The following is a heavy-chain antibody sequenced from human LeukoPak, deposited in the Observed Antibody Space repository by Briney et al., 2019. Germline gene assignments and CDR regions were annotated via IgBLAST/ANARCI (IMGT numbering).Heavy chain of an antibody. CDR2: IKADVSDK. CDR1: GFTFSNFW. Sequence: PGGCPRLSCVASGFTFSNFWMSWVRQGPGKGLEWVASIKADVSDKRYLGSVTGRFTISRDNAKESVYLQMNSLRAEDMGVYYCTRVPTSGQSSAWGQGALVS. J-gene: IGHJ5*02. V-gene: IGHV3-7*04. D-gene: IGHD3-22*01. CDR3: TRVPTSGQSSA.